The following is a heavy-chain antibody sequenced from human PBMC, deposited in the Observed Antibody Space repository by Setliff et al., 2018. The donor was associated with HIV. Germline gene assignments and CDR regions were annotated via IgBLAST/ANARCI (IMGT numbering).Heavy chain of an antibody. V-gene: IGHV4-59*11. CDR3: AREAYFFASGTYYFDS. CDR2: IHYSEST. CDR1: GGSISSHY. J-gene: IGHJ4*02. Sequence: LSLTCTVSGGSISSHYWSWIRQPPGKGLEWIGSIHYSESTNYNPSLKSRVTISVDTSKNQFSLKLSSVTAADTALYFCAREAYFFASGTYYFDSWGRGTLVTVSS. D-gene: IGHD3-10*01.